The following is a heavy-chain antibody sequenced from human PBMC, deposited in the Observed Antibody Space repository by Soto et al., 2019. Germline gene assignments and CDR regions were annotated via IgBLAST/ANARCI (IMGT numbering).Heavy chain of an antibody. CDR3: ARDFRPGLIFPTKRGFAP. V-gene: IGHV3-23*01. Sequence: PGGSLRLSCEASGFPFNTYAMAWFRQVPGMGLEWVSTTSIGGNTDLAESVRGRFTVSRDNSKNTLYQQMTNLRVQDEAIFFFARDFRPGLIFPTKRGFAPGGQGTRVPVPP. D-gene: IGHD3-3*01. CDR2: TSIGGNT. CDR1: GFPFNTYA. J-gene: IGHJ5*02.